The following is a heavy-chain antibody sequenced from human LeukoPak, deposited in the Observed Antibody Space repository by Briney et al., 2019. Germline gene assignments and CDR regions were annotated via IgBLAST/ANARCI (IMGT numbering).Heavy chain of an antibody. CDR3: ARDLVVGATTRSDAFDI. CDR1: GYTFTSYG. V-gene: IGHV1-18*01. CDR2: ISAYNGNT. J-gene: IGHJ3*02. D-gene: IGHD1-26*01. Sequence: EASVKVSCKASGYTFTSYGISWVRQAPGQGLEWMGWISAYNGNTNFAQKLQGRVTMTTDTSTSTAYMELRSLRSDDTAVYHCARDLVVGATTRSDAFDIWGQGTMVTVSS.